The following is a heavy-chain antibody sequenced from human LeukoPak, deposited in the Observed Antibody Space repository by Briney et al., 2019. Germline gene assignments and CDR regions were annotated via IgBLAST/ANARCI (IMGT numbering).Heavy chain of an antibody. Sequence: GGSLRLSCAASGFTFSSYWMHWVRQALGKGLVWVSRLNTDGSITNYADSVKGRFTISRDDAKSTLYLQMTSLRAEDTAVYYCARAGSYRFDYWGLGTLVTVSS. V-gene: IGHV3-74*01. CDR3: ARAGSYRFDY. CDR1: GFTFSSYW. CDR2: LNTDGSIT. J-gene: IGHJ4*02. D-gene: IGHD1-26*01.